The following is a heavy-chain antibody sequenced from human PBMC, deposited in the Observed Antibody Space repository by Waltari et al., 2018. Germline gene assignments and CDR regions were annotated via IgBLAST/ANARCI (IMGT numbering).Heavy chain of an antibody. CDR3: ARHGRGSRGYSHGYGMDV. Sequence: QVQLQESGPGLVKSSETLSLTCPVSGGSISRYYWSWIRQPPGHGPEWIGNIYYSGITNPNPSLKSRVSISADTPHNQLSLTVCAGTAADTAVYYCARHGRGSRGYSHGYGMDVWGQGTTVTVSS. CDR1: GGSISRYY. V-gene: IGHV4-59*08. CDR2: IYYSGIT. D-gene: IGHD5-18*01. J-gene: IGHJ6*02.